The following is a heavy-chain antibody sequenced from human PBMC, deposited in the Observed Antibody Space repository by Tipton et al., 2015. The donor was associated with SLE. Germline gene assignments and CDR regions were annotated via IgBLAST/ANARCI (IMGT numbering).Heavy chain of an antibody. J-gene: IGHJ4*02. D-gene: IGHD3-22*01. CDR2: IHYSGTT. CDR3: ARETFHYDSDGYIRPGWEDN. Sequence: TLSLTCTVSGGSISTSSYYWGWIRKPPGKGLEWIGSIHYSGTTYYNPSLQSRVTISIATSKNHFSLGLTSVTAADTAVYYCARETFHYDSDGYIRPGWEDNWGQGTLVTVSS. CDR1: GGSISTSSYY. V-gene: IGHV4-39*07.